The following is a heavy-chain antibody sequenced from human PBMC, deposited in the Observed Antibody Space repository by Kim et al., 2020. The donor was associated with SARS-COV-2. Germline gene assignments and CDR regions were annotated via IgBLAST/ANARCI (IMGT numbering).Heavy chain of an antibody. CDR3: ARRGFGELQCFDP. D-gene: IGHD3-10*01. Sequence: PCLKGRVTMSVDTSKDQFSLKLSSVTAAGTAVYYWARRGFGELQCFDPWGQGTLVTVSS. J-gene: IGHJ5*02. V-gene: IGHV4-59*08.